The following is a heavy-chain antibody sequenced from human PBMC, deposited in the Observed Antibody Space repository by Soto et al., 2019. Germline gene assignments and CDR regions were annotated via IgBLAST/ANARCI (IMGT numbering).Heavy chain of an antibody. V-gene: IGHV4-59*01. CDR1: GGSISSYY. D-gene: IGHD3-9*01. J-gene: IGHJ4*02. Sequence: SETLSLTCTVSGGSISSYYWSWIRQPPGKGLEWIGYIFYSGSTNYNPSLKSRVTISIDTSKNQFSLKLSSVTAADTALYYCAREDYDILTGYQYYFDYWGQGTLVTVSS. CDR3: AREDYDILTGYQYYFDY. CDR2: IFYSGST.